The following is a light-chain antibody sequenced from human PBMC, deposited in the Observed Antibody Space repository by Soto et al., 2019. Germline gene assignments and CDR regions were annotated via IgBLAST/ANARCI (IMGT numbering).Light chain of an antibody. V-gene: IGLV3-21*02. J-gene: IGLJ2*01. CDR1: NIGSNS. CDR2: DYR. CDR3: QVWDSLTEHVV. Sequence: SYELTQPPSVSVAPGQTARIPCGGNNIGSNSVHWYQQKPGQAPVLVVYDYRDRPSGIPERFSASNSGNTATLTISRVEAGDEAEYYCQVWDSLTEHVVFGGGTKLTVL.